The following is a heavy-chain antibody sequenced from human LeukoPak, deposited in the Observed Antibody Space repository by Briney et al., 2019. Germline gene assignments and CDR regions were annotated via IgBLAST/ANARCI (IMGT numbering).Heavy chain of an antibody. CDR1: GFTFRNYW. J-gene: IGHJ5*01. D-gene: IGHD3-10*01. CDR2: IKQDGSKE. V-gene: IGHV3-7*01. CDR3: TRWAGVIDS. Sequence: GGSLRLSCAASGFTFRNYWMSWVRQAPGKGPEWVANIKQDGSKEEYVDSVKGRFTISRDNANNSLSLQMNGLRAEDTAVYYCTRWAGVIDSWGQGPLVTVSS.